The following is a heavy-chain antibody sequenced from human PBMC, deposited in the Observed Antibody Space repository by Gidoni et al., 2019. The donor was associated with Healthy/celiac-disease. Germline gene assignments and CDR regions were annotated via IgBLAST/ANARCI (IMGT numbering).Heavy chain of an antibody. D-gene: IGHD3-22*01. CDR1: GCTFDDDA. CDR3: AKDSYYDSSGSLDY. V-gene: IGHV3-9*01. J-gene: IGHJ4*02. CDR2: ISWNSGSI. Sequence: EVQLVESGGGLVQPGRSRRLTCAASGCTFDDDAMTWVRQAPGKGLEWVSGISWNSGSIGYADSVKGRFTIFRDNAKNSLYLQMNSLRAEDTALYYCAKDSYYDSSGSLDYWGQGTLVTVSS.